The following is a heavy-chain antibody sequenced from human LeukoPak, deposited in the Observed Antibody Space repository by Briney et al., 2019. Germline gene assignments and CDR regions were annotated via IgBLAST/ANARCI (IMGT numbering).Heavy chain of an antibody. Sequence: GGSLRLSCAASGFTFSSYSMNWVRQAPGKGLEWASYISSSSSTIYYADSVKGRFTISRDNAKNSLYLQMNSLRAEDTAVYYCASELTYYYDSSGYYPTDYWGQGTLVTVSS. CDR2: ISSSSSTI. V-gene: IGHV3-48*04. CDR1: GFTFSSYS. J-gene: IGHJ4*02. CDR3: ASELTYYYDSSGYYPTDY. D-gene: IGHD3-22*01.